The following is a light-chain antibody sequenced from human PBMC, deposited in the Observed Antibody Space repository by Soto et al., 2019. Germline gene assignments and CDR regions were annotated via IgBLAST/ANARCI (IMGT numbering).Light chain of an antibody. CDR1: QSVSSN. CDR2: GAS. V-gene: IGKV3-15*01. CDR3: QQYNNWPLT. Sequence: EIVMTQSPATLSVSPGERATLSCRASQSVSSNLAWYQQKPGQAPRLLIYGASTRATGIPARFSGSGSGTEFTLTLSSLQSEDFALYYSQQYNNWPLTFGQGTKVEIK. J-gene: IGKJ1*01.